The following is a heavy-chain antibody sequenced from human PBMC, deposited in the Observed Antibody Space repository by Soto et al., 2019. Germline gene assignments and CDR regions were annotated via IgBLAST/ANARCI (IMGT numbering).Heavy chain of an antibody. CDR1: GGAFTNYS. Sequence: SVKVSCKVSGGAFTNYSLTWVRHAPGQGLEWLGGIIPLHNTANYSLKLLGRGSVTADISSNTVYMHLSGLTSDDTATYYCAIWSNGKPLYYRGMDVWGQGTTVTVSS. V-gene: IGHV1-69*08. D-gene: IGHD3-16*01. CDR3: AIWSNGKPLYYRGMDV. CDR2: IIPLHNTA. J-gene: IGHJ6*02.